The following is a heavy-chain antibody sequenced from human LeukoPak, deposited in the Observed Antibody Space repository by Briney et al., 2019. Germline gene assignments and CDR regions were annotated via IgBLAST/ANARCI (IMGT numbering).Heavy chain of an antibody. CDR3: AKVADYGDYAPLGH. CDR2: ITTTSDYI. V-gene: IGHV3-21*01. J-gene: IGHJ4*01. CDR1: GFSFSSYA. Sequence: GGSLRLSCAASGFSFSSYAMTWVRQAPGKGLQWVSSITTTSDYIYYSDSVKGRFTISRDNAKNSLYLQMSSLRAEDTAVYYCAKVADYGDYAPLGHWGQGTLVTVSS. D-gene: IGHD4-17*01.